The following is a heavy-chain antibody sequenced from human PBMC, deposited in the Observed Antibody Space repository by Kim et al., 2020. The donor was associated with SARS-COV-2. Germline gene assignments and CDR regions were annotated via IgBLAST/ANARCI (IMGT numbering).Heavy chain of an antibody. CDR3: ARDPKKITYYYDSSGYYHFDY. Sequence: GGSLRLSCAASGFTFSRYGMHWVRQAPGKGLEWVAVISYDGSNKYYADSVKGRFTISRDNSKNTLYLQMNSLRAEDTAVYYCARDPKKITYYYDSSGYYHFDYWGQGTLVTVSS. D-gene: IGHD3-22*01. V-gene: IGHV3-33*05. J-gene: IGHJ4*02. CDR1: GFTFSRYG. CDR2: ISYDGSNK.